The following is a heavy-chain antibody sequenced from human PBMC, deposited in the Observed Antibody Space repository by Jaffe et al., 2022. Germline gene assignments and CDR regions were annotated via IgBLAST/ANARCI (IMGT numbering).Heavy chain of an antibody. Sequence: EVQLVESGGGLVQPGRSLRLSCTASGFTFGDYAMSWFRQAPGKGLEWVGFIRSKAYGGTTEYAASVKGRFTISRDDSKSIAYLQMNSLKTEDTAVYYCTRDEVGDFWSGAVYYFDYWGQGTLVTVSS. J-gene: IGHJ4*02. CDR3: TRDEVGDFWSGAVYYFDY. CDR2: IRSKAYGGTT. D-gene: IGHD3-3*01. CDR1: GFTFGDYA. V-gene: IGHV3-49*03.